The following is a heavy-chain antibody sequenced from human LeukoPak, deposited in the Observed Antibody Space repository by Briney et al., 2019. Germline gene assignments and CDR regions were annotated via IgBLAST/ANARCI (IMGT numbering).Heavy chain of an antibody. Sequence: GESLKISCKGSGYSFTSYWIGWVRQMPGKGLEWMGIIYPGDSDTRYSPSFQGQVTISADKSISTAYLQWSSLKASDTAMYYRARADYDSSGYYSRDYWGQGTLVTVSS. CDR2: IYPGDSDT. V-gene: IGHV5-51*01. D-gene: IGHD3-22*01. J-gene: IGHJ4*02. CDR1: GYSFTSYW. CDR3: ARADYDSSGYYSRDY.